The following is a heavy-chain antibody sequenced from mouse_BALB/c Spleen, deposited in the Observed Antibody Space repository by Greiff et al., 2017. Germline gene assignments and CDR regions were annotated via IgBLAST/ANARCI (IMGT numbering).Heavy chain of an antibody. CDR3: TRGGVDD. CDR2: IYPSDSYT. Sequence: QVQLQQPGAELVRPGASVKLSCKASGYTFTSYWINWVKQRPGQGLEWIGNIYPSDSYTNYNQKFKDKATLTVDKSSSTAYMQLSSPTSEDSAVYYCTRGGVDDWGQGTTLTVSA. J-gene: IGHJ2*01. V-gene: IGHV1-69*02. D-gene: IGHD1-1*02. CDR1: GYTFTSYW.